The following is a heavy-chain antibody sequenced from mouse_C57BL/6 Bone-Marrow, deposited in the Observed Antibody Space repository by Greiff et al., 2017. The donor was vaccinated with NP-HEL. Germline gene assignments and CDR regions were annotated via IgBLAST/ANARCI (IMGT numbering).Heavy chain of an antibody. CDR3: AGIYYYGSYAMDY. CDR1: GFTFTDYY. CDR2: VYPYNGGT. V-gene: IGHV1-36*01. Sequence: DVKLQESGPVLVKPGPSVKISCKASGFTFTDYYMHWVKQSHGKSLEWIGLVYPYNGGTSYNQKFKGKATLTVDTSSSTAYMELNSLTSEDSAVYYCAGIYYYGSYAMDYWGQGTSVTVSS. J-gene: IGHJ4*01. D-gene: IGHD1-1*01.